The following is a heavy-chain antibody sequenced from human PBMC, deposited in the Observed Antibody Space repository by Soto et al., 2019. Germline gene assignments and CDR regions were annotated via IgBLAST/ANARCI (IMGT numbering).Heavy chain of an antibody. CDR1: GYSFTTNW. CDR2: SYPADPGP. D-gene: IGHD2-8*01. Sequence: PGESLKISCKGSGYSFTTNWIGWVRQFPGKGPDSMGVSYPADPGPSYSPPYHSQVAISADKSTNTTSLQRTSLKSADTAMSYCARHSGVREDHPDWGQGTLVTVS. CDR3: ARHSGVREDHPD. V-gene: IGHV5-51*01. J-gene: IGHJ1*01.